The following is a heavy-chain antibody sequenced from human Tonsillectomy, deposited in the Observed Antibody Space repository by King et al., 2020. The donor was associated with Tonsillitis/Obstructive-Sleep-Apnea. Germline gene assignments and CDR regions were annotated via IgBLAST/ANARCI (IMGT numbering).Heavy chain of an antibody. CDR3: ARDPDFSETGVSYDVLDL. CDR1: RFLLSTYW. D-gene: IGHD2-8*02. CDR2: INRVGTDK. Sequence: VQLVESGGGLVQPGGSLRLSCTGKRFLLSTYWMTWVRQAPGKGLQWVANINRVGTDKFYADSVKGRFTISRDNAKNSLYLHMNSLSAEDTAVYYCARDPDFSETGVSYDVLDLWGPGTLVTVSS. J-gene: IGHJ5*02. V-gene: IGHV3-7*03.